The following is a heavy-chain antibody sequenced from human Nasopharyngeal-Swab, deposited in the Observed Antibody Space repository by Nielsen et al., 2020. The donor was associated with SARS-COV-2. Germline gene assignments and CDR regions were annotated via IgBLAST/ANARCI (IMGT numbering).Heavy chain of an antibody. D-gene: IGHD3/OR15-3a*01. CDR3: AKSWTYYFDY. Sequence: WIRQPPGKGLEWVSAISGSGGSTYYADSVKGRFTISRGNSKNTLYPQMNSLRAEDTAVYYCAKSWTYYFDYWGQGTLVTVSS. CDR2: ISGSGGST. V-gene: IGHV3-23*01. J-gene: IGHJ4*02.